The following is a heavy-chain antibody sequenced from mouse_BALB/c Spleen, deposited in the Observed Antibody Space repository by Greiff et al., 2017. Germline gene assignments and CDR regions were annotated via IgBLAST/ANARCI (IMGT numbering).Heavy chain of an antibody. J-gene: IGHJ2*01. D-gene: IGHD2-1*01. CDR1: GYTFTSYW. CDR2: INPSTGYT. CDR3: ARSDYYGNYDY. Sequence: QVHVKQSGAELAKPGASVKMSCKASGYTFTSYWMHWVKQRPGQGLEWIGYINPSTGYTEYNQKFKDKATLTADKSSSTAYMQLSSLTSEDSAVYYCARSDYYGNYDYWGQGTTLTVSS. V-gene: IGHV1-7*01.